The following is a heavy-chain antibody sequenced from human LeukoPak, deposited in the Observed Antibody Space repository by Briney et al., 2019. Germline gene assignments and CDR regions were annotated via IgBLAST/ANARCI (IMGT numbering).Heavy chain of an antibody. Sequence: SETLSLTCTVSGGSISGGTYYWTWIRQHPGKGLEWIGYIYYSGSTYYNPSLKSRVTISVDTSKNQFSLKLSSVTAADTAVYYCARAHQVGITDAFDIWGQGTMVTVSS. V-gene: IGHV4-30-4*08. CDR2: IYYSGST. CDR1: GGSISGGTYY. D-gene: IGHD3-16*01. CDR3: ARAHQVGITDAFDI. J-gene: IGHJ3*02.